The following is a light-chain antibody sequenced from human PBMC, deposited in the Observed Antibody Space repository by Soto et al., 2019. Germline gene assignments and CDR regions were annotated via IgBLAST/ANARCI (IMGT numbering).Light chain of an antibody. CDR3: QQYGRSPT. V-gene: IGKV3-20*01. J-gene: IGKJ1*01. Sequence: EILFTQSPGTLSLSPGERATLSCRASQSVSSNYLAWYQQKPGKAPKVLIYRASIRATGIPDRLTDSGSGTDFTLTIRRLEPEDFVVYYCQQYGRSPTFGQGTKVDIK. CDR2: RAS. CDR1: QSVSSNY.